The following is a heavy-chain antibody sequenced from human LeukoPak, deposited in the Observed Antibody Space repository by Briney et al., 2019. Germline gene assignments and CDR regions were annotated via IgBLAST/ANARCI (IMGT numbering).Heavy chain of an antibody. V-gene: IGHV4-39*07. CDR2: IYYSGTT. CDR3: TKNANNGLNWLDP. CDR1: GGSISNSYYY. Sequence: SETLSLTCTVSGGSISNSYYYWGWTRQPPGEALEWIGSIYYSGTTYYKPSLKSRVTISVDTSKNQFSLKLTSVIAADTAVYYCTKNANNGLNWLDPWGQGTLVTVSS. D-gene: IGHD3-16*01. J-gene: IGHJ5*02.